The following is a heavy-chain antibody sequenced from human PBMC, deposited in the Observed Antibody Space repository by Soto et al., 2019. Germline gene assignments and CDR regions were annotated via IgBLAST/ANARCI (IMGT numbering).Heavy chain of an antibody. CDR2: ISSSSSYI. J-gene: IGHJ4*02. V-gene: IGHV3-21*01. CDR3: ARNYYDSGGGFDY. Sequence: PGGSLRLSCAASGFTCSSYSMNWVRQAPGKGLEWVSSISSSSSYIYYADSVKGRFTISRDNAKNSLYLQMNSLRAEDTAVYYCARNYYDSGGGFDYWGQGTLVTVSS. D-gene: IGHD3-22*01. CDR1: GFTCSSYS.